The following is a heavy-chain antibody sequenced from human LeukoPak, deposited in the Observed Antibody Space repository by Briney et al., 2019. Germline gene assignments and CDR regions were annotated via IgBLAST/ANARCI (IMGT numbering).Heavy chain of an antibody. CDR2: INAGNGNT. CDR3: ARDFGITRVFDY. D-gene: IGHD3-10*01. V-gene: IGHV1-3*01. J-gene: IGHJ4*02. Sequence: ASVKVSCKASGYTFTSYAMHWVRQAPGQRLEWMGWINAGNGNTKYSQKFQGRVTITRDTSASTAYMELSSLRSEDTAVYYCARDFGITRVFDYWGQGTLVTVSS. CDR1: GYTFTSYA.